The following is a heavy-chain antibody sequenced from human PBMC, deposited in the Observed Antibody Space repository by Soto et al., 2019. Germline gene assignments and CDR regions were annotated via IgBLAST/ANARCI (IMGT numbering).Heavy chain of an antibody. V-gene: IGHV3-66*01. Sequence: EVQLVESGGGVVQPGGSLRLSCAASGFTVSSKHMSWVRQPPGKGREWVALINRGGYTYYAESVKGRFTISRDSSKTTQDLQLNSLRAEDTAVYYCARDDVYCGGGRCYGFPMDVWGKGTTVTVSS. J-gene: IGHJ6*03. CDR3: ARDDVYCGGGRCYGFPMDV. D-gene: IGHD2-15*01. CDR2: INRGGYT. CDR1: GFTVSSKH.